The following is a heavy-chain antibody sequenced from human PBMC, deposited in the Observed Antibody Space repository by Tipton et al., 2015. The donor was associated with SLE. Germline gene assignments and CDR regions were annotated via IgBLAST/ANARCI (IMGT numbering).Heavy chain of an antibody. D-gene: IGHD3-3*01. V-gene: IGHV4-38-2*02. CDR2: IYHSGST. Sequence: TLSLTCTVSGYSISSGYYWGWIRQPPGKGLEWIGSIYHSGSTYYNPSLKSRVTIPVDTSKNQFSLKLSSVTAADTAVYYCARGDAIFGVVIPWYFDYWGQGTLVTVSS. J-gene: IGHJ4*02. CDR3: ARGDAIFGVVIPWYFDY. CDR1: GYSISSGYY.